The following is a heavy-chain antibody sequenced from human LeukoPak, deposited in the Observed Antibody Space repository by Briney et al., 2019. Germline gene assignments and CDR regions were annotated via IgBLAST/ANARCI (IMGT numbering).Heavy chain of an antibody. J-gene: IGHJ6*02. CDR1: GGSVSGYY. CDR3: ARGSRYYYDSSGYGFDYYYYYGMDV. CDR2: INHSGST. D-gene: IGHD3-22*01. V-gene: IGHV4-34*01. Sequence: PSETLSLACGVYGGSVSGYYWNWIRQPPGKGLEWIGEINHSGSTNYNPSLKSRVTISVDTSKNQFSLKLSSVTAADTAVYYCARGSRYYYDSSGYGFDYYYYYGMDVWGQGTTVTVSS.